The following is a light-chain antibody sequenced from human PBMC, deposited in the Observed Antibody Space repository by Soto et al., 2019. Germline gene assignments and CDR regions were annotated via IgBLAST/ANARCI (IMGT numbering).Light chain of an antibody. CDR2: GAS. Sequence: EIVMTQSPATLSVSPGERVTLSCRSSQSVDHNVAWYQHKPGQTPRLVIYGASSRSAAFPARFSGSGSGTEFTLTIARLQSEDFAVYYCQQYNDWLTWSFGQGTKVDLK. V-gene: IGKV3-15*01. CDR1: QSVDHN. J-gene: IGKJ1*01. CDR3: QQYNDWLTWS.